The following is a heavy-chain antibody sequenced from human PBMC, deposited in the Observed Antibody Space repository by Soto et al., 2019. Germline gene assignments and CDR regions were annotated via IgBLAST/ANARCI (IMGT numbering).Heavy chain of an antibody. CDR1: GFTFSSYS. V-gene: IGHV3-48*01. Sequence: QPGGSLRLSCAASGFTFSSYSMNWVRQAPGKGLEWVSYISSSGSTIYYADSVKGRFTISRDNAKNSLYLQMNSLRAEDTAVYYCARDSYRLLAFDIWGQGTMVTVSS. CDR3: ARDSYRLLAFDI. D-gene: IGHD3-22*01. CDR2: ISSSGSTI. J-gene: IGHJ3*02.